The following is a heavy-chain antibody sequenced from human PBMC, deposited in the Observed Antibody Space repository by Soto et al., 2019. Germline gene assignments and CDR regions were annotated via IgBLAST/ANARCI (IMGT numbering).Heavy chain of an antibody. CDR3: ARGRNWFDP. V-gene: IGHV4-39*01. CDR1: GGSISSSSYY. Sequence: GPGFSSETLSLTCTVSGGSISSSSYYWGWIRQPPGKGLEWIGSIYYSGSTYYNPSLNSRVTISVDTSKNQFSLKLRSVTAAVTAVYYCARGRNWFDPWGQGTLVTVSS. J-gene: IGHJ5*02. CDR2: IYYSGST.